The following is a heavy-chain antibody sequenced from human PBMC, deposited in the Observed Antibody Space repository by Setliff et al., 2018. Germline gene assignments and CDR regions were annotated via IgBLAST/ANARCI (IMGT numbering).Heavy chain of an antibody. Sequence: SETLSLTCAVYGGSFSGYHWSWIRQAPGKGLEWIGSIYHSGSTYFNPSLKSRVTISVDTSKNQLSLKLSSVTAADTAAYYCRFWDGSYKNDYWGQGTLVTVSS. D-gene: IGHD3-3*01. CDR3: RFWDGSYKNDY. V-gene: IGHV4-34*01. CDR2: IYHSGST. J-gene: IGHJ4*02. CDR1: GGSFSGYH.